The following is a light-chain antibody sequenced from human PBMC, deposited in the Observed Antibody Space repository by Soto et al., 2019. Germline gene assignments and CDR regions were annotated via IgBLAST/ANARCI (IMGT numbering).Light chain of an antibody. CDR1: QSVSSD. Sequence: ETVMTQSPATLSVSPGERATLSCRASQSVSSDLAWYQQKPGQAPRLLTYDASTRATGIPARFSGSGSGAEFTLTISSLQSEDFAVYYCQHYNNWPNTFGQGTKVDIK. CDR3: QHYNNWPNT. J-gene: IGKJ2*01. CDR2: DAS. V-gene: IGKV3-15*01.